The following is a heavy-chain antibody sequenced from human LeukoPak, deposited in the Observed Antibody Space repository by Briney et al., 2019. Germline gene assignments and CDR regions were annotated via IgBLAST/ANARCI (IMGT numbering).Heavy chain of an antibody. CDR2: INSDGSST. J-gene: IGHJ5*02. V-gene: IGHV3-74*01. CDR1: GFTFSSYW. D-gene: IGHD2-15*01. CDR3: ASLSFTGFDP. Sequence: GGSLRLSCAASGFTFSSYWMHWVRQAPGKGLVWVSRINSDGSSTSYADSVMGRFTISRDNAKNTLYLQMNNLRAEDTAVYYCASLSFTGFDPWGQGTLVTVSS.